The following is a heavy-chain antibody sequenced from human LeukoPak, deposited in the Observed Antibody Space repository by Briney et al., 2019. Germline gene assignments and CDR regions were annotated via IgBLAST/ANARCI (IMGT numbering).Heavy chain of an antibody. V-gene: IGHV3-9*01. D-gene: IGHD3-16*01. CDR3: ARGGGLDV. J-gene: IGHJ6*02. CDR1: GFTFDDYA. CDR2: ISWNSGSI. Sequence: GGSLRLSCAASGFTFDDYAMHWVRQAPGKGLEWVSGISWNSGSIGYADSVKGRFSISRDNAKNSLYLQMSNLRAEDTAVYFCARGGGLDVWGQGATVTVSS.